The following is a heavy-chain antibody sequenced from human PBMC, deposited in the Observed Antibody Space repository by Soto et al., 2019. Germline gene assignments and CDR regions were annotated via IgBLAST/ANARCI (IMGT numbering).Heavy chain of an antibody. J-gene: IGHJ4*02. D-gene: IGHD2-21*01. CDR2: ISGSDATT. CDR1: GCSFDSYA. V-gene: IGHV3-23*01. CDR3: GKASAAHNVVVVGSPRAAAFDF. Sequence: GGSLTLSCTASGCSFDSYAMNWIGQAPGEGPDRIAAISGSDATTYNADSLMGRFTISRDNSKNTPFLHMACMRAVDTADYYCGKASAAHNVVVVGSPRAAAFDFWGRGTLVTVSS.